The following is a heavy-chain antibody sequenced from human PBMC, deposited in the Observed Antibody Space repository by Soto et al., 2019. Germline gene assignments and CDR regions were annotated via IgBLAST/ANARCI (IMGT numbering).Heavy chain of an antibody. CDR1: GGSISSSSYY. CDR3: ARSYGDYAGRYYYATDV. Sequence: PSETLSLTCTVSGGSISSSSYYWGWIRQPPGKGLEWIGSIYYSGSTYYNPSLKSRVTISVDTSKNQFSLKLNSVTAADTAVYYCARSYGDYAGRYYYATDVWGQGTTVTLSS. J-gene: IGHJ6*02. V-gene: IGHV4-39*01. CDR2: IYYSGST. D-gene: IGHD4-17*01.